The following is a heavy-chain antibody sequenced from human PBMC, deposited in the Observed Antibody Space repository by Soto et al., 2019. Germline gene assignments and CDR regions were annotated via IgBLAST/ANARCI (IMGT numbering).Heavy chain of an antibody. CDR3: TTNPFPMTTYGENDY. V-gene: IGHV3-23*01. J-gene: IGHJ4*02. CDR1: GFTFSNYA. D-gene: IGHD4-17*01. Sequence: EVQLLESGGDLVQPGESLRLSCAASGFTFSNYAMSWVRQAPGKGLEWVSAISGGGSSTYYADSVKGRFTISRDNSKNTLYLQMNSLRAEDTAVYYCTTNPFPMTTYGENDYWGQGTLVTVSS. CDR2: ISGGGSST.